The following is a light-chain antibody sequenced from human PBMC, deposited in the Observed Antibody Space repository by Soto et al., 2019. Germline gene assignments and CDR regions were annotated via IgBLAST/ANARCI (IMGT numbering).Light chain of an antibody. CDR2: LEGSGSY. CDR1: SGHSSYI. J-gene: IGLJ3*02. V-gene: IGLV4-60*03. Sequence: QLVLTQSSSASASLGSSVKLTCTLSSGHSSYIIAWHQQQPGKAPRYLMKLEGSGSYNKGSGVPDRFSGSSSGADRYLTISNLQSEDEADYYCETWDRNSPGVFGGGTKLTVL. CDR3: ETWDRNSPGV.